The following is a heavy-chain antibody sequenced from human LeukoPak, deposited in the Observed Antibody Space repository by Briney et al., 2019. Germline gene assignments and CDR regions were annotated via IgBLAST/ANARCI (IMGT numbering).Heavy chain of an antibody. J-gene: IGHJ4*02. CDR3: AKDLGSGYYSDY. Sequence: GGSLRLSCAASGFTFSNAWMTWVRQAPGKGLEWVSAISGSGGSTYYADSVKGRFTISRDNSKNTLYLQMNSLRAEDTAVYYCAKDLGSGYYSDYWGQGTLVTVSS. D-gene: IGHD3-22*01. CDR2: ISGSGGST. CDR1: GFTFSNAW. V-gene: IGHV3-23*01.